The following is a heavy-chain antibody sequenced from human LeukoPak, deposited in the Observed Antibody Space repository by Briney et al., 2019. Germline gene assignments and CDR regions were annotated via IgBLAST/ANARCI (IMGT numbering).Heavy chain of an antibody. CDR2: IYWDDDK. V-gene: IGHV2-5*02. CDR1: GFSLSTRGVG. CDR3: AHGFLYYDFWSGYYNLNWFDP. Sequence: SGPTLVNPTQTLTLTCTFSGFSLSTRGVGVGWIRQPPVKALEWLALIYWDDDKRYSPSLKSRLTITKDTSKNQVVLTMTNMDPVDTATYYCAHGFLYYDFWSGYYNLNWFDPWGQGTLVTVSS. D-gene: IGHD3-3*01. J-gene: IGHJ5*02.